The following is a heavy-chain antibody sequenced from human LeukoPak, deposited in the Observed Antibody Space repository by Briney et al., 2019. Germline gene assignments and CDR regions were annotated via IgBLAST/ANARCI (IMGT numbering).Heavy chain of an antibody. CDR3: ARDTRGLRCLDY. D-gene: IGHD4-17*01. Sequence: GGSLRLSCAAAGFTFNDYSMHWVRQAPGKGLEWVSLITWDGSGTYYADSVKGRFTISRDNSKNSLFLQMHGLRTEDTALYYCARDTRGLRCLDYWGLGTLVTASS. V-gene: IGHV3-43*01. CDR2: ITWDGSGT. J-gene: IGHJ4*02. CDR1: GFTFNDYS.